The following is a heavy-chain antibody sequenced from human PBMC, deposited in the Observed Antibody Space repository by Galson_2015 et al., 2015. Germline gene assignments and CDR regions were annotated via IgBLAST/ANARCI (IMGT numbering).Heavy chain of an antibody. V-gene: IGHV3-11*01. J-gene: IGHJ5*02. Sequence: SLRLSCAASGFTFSDYYMSWIRQAPGKGLEWVSYISSSGSTIYYADSVKGRFTISRDNAKNSLYLQMNSLRAEDTAVYYCAKFGYSSSWYDHNWFDPWGQGTLVTVSS. CDR2: ISSSGSTI. CDR1: GFTFSDYY. D-gene: IGHD6-13*01. CDR3: AKFGYSSSWYDHNWFDP.